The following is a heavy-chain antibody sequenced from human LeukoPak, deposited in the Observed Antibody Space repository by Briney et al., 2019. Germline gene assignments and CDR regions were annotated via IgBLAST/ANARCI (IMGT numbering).Heavy chain of an antibody. D-gene: IGHD6-13*01. CDR3: ARDVGVSSSWYDY. CDR2: ISYDGSNK. J-gene: IGHJ4*02. Sequence: GRSLRLSCAASGFTFSSYAMHWVRQAPGKGLEWVAVISYDGSNKYYADSVKGRFTISRDNSKNTLYLQMNSLRAEDTAVYYCARDVGVSSSWYDYWGQGTLVTVSS. CDR1: GFTFSSYA. V-gene: IGHV3-30-3*01.